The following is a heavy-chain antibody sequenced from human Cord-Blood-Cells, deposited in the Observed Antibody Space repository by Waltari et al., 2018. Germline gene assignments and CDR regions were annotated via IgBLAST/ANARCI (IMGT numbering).Heavy chain of an antibody. CDR1: GDCVSSNSPA. V-gene: IGHV6-1*01. Sequence: QLQLQQSGPGLVKPSQTLSLTCAISGDCVSSNSPAWHWIRQSPSRGLEWLGRTYYRSKWYNDYAVSVKSRITINPDTSKNQFSLQLNSVTPEDTAVYYCARDSGYDYVDAFDIWGQGTMVTVSS. D-gene: IGHD5-12*01. CDR3: ARDSGYDYVDAFDI. CDR2: TYYRSKWYN. J-gene: IGHJ3*02.